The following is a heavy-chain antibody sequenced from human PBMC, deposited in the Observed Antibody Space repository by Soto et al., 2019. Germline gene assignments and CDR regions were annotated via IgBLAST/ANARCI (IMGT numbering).Heavy chain of an antibody. CDR1: GGSIIGFY. CDR3: SRHDVLAKLQNGMSL. J-gene: IGHJ6*02. V-gene: IGHV4-59*01. D-gene: IGHD2-15*01. Sequence: SETLSLTCTVSGGSIIGFYWSWMRQPPGKGLEWIGYIFYAGTTLYTPSLKSRVTISVDTSNNQFSLKLRSVTAADTDVYYCSRHDVLAKLQNGMSLCGQGTMVTVSS. CDR2: IFYAGTT.